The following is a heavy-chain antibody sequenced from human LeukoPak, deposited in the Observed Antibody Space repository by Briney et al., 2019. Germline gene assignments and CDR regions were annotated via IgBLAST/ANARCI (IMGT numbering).Heavy chain of an antibody. CDR3: AKEGAGSSAPFDY. CDR2: IRYDGSNK. V-gene: IGHV3-30*02. D-gene: IGHD6-6*01. CDR1: GFTFSSYG. Sequence: GGSLRLSCAASGFTFSSYGMHWVRQAPGKGLEWVAFIRYDGSNKYYADSVKGRFTISRDNSKNTLYLQVNSLRAEDTAVYYCAKEGAGSSAPFDYWGQGTLVTVSS. J-gene: IGHJ4*02.